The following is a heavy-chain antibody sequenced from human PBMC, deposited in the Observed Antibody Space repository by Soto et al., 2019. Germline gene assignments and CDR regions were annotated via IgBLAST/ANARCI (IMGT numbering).Heavy chain of an antibody. V-gene: IGHV3-23*01. Sequence: GGSLRLSCAASGFTFSDYAMHWVRQAPGKGLEWVSLISAAGGGTYYADSVKGRFTISRDNSHNTLYLQLHSLTAEHTAVYYCAKDRRAGGNSAFYFDFWGQGAQVTVSS. D-gene: IGHD2-15*01. J-gene: IGHJ4*02. CDR2: ISAAGGGT. CDR3: AKDRRAGGNSAFYFDF. CDR1: GFTFSDYA.